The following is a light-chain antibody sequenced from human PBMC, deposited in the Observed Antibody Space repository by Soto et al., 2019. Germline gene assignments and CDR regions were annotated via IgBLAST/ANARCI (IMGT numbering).Light chain of an antibody. Sequence: DIQMTQSPSTLSASVGDRVTITCRASQSISSYLNWYQQKPGKAPKLLIYAASSLQSGVPSRFSGSGSGTDFTLTISSLQLEDFATYYCQQSYTSPPTFGQGTKVDI. CDR3: QQSYTSPPT. J-gene: IGKJ1*01. CDR2: AAS. CDR1: QSISSY. V-gene: IGKV1-39*01.